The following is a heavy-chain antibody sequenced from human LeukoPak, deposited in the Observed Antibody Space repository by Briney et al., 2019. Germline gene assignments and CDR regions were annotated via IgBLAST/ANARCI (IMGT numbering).Heavy chain of an antibody. V-gene: IGHV4-30-4*01. CDR3: ARDLTSGRLGELSLNY. CDR1: GGSISSGGYY. D-gene: IGHD3-16*02. J-gene: IGHJ4*02. Sequence: SETLSLTCTVSGGSISSGGYYWSWIRQPPGKGLEWIVYIDYSGATYYHPSRKSRVTISVDTSKNQFSLKLSSVTAAETGVYYCARDLTSGRLGELSLNYWGQGTLVTVSS. CDR2: IDYSGAT.